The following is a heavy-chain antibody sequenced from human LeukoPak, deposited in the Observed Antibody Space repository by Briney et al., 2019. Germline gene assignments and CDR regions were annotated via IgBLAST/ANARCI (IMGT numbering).Heavy chain of an antibody. Sequence: GGSLRLSCAASGFTFSNYEMNWVRQAPGKGLEWVSYISSSGSIIYCADSVKGRFTMSRDNAKNSLYLQMNSLRAEDTAIYYCAKRDYFDSSGYYEHYFDYWGQGTLVTVSS. CDR3: AKRDYFDSSGYYEHYFDY. CDR1: GFTFSNYE. D-gene: IGHD3-22*01. CDR2: ISSSGSII. J-gene: IGHJ4*02. V-gene: IGHV3-48*03.